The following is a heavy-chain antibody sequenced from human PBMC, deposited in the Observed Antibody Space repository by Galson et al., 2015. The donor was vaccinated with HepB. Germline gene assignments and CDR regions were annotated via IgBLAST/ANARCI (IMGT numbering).Heavy chain of an antibody. CDR1: GFTFTNYA. D-gene: IGHD2-2*01. Sequence: SLRLSCAASGFTFTNYAMHWGRQTPGKGLEWVAAISYDGINEYYADSVKGRVTISRDDSKNTLFLQMNSLKAEDTAVYYCARDGPPGNIEVVPGYFYGMDIWGRGTMVTVSS. CDR3: ARDGPPGNIEVVPGYFYGMDI. J-gene: IGHJ6*02. CDR2: ISYDGINE. V-gene: IGHV3-30*04.